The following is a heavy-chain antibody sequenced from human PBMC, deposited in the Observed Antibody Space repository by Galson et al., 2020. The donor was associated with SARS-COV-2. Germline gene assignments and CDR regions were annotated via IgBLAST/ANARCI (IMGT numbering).Heavy chain of an antibody. CDR1: GFSLRNTGVG. D-gene: IGHD3-10*01. J-gene: IGHJ3*01. V-gene: IGHV2-5*02. CDR2: IYWDADK. Sequence: KMSGPTLVKPTQTLTLTCNFSGFSLRNTGVGVGWIRQPPGQALEWLALIYWDADKRYRPSLKSRLTITKDTSKNQVVLTMANLDPVDTGTYYCAHKPPGGPVADAFDVWGRGTMVTVSS. CDR3: AHKPPGGPVADAFDV.